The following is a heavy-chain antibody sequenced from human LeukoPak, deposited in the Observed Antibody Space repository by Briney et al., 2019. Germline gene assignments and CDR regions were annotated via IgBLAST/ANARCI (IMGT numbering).Heavy chain of an antibody. V-gene: IGHV4-34*01. Sequence: PSETLSLTCAVYGGSFSGYYWSWIRQPPGKGLEWIGEINHSGSTNYNPSLKSRVTISVDTSKNQFSLKPSSVTAADTAVYYCARGGGSYPFDYWGQGTLVTVSS. J-gene: IGHJ4*02. CDR2: INHSGST. D-gene: IGHD1-26*01. CDR1: GGSFSGYY. CDR3: ARGGGSYPFDY.